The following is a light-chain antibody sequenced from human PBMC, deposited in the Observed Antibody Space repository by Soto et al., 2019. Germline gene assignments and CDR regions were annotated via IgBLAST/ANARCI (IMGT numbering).Light chain of an antibody. CDR1: QSVSKY. J-gene: IGKJ1*01. CDR2: GAS. Sequence: EVVLTQSPGTLSLSPGERATLSCRASQSVSKYLAWYQQKPGQAPSLLIFGASSRATGIPDRFSGSGSGTDFTLTISRLEPEDFAVYFCHQYGTSPRSFGPGTKVEFK. CDR3: HQYGTSPRS. V-gene: IGKV3-20*01.